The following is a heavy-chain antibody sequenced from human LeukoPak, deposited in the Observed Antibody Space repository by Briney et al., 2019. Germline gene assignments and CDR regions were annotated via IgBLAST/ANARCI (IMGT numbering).Heavy chain of an antibody. D-gene: IGHD2-21*02. CDR3: ARVRGVGTHIWLLPWNL. CDR2: ISGGAAGT. Sequence: GGSLRLSCAASGFTFLTYAMAWVRQAPGKGLEWVSSISGGAAGTYYAPSVKGRFTVSRDNDKNALYLQMDDVTAADTALYYCARVRGVGTHIWLLPWNLWGQGTLVTVSS. J-gene: IGHJ5*02. CDR1: GFTFLTYA. V-gene: IGHV3-23*01.